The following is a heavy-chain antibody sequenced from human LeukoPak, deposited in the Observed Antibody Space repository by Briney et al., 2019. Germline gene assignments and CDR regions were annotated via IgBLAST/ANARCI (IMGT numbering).Heavy chain of an antibody. CDR1: GFTFDDYA. CDR3: AKAVFIRKYEQGAFDI. D-gene: IGHD3-10*01. V-gene: IGHV3-9*03. CDR2: ISWNSGSI. J-gene: IGHJ3*02. Sequence: PGGSLRLSCAASGFTFDDYAMHWVRQAPGKGLEWVSGISWNSGSIGYADSVKGRFTISRDNAKNSLYLQMNSLRAEDMALYYCAKAVFIRKYEQGAFDIWGQGTMVTVSS.